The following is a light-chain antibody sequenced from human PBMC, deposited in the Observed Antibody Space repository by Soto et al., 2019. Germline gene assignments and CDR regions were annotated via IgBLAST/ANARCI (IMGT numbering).Light chain of an antibody. Sequence: EIVLTQSPATLSLSPGERATLSCRASQSVSSYLAWYQQKPGQPPRLLIYDASNRATGIPARFSGSGSGTDFTLTISSLEPEDFAVYYCQQRINWPWTFGQGTKVEIK. V-gene: IGKV3-11*01. CDR3: QQRINWPWT. J-gene: IGKJ1*01. CDR2: DAS. CDR1: QSVSSY.